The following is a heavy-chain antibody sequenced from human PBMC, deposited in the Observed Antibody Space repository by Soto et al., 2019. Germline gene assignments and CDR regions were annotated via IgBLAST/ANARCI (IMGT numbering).Heavy chain of an antibody. CDR1: GYTFTSYG. J-gene: IGHJ5*02. D-gene: IGHD6-13*01. Sequence: QVQLVQSGAEVKKPGASVKVSCKASGYTFTSYGISWVRQAPGQGLEWMGWISAYNGNTNYAQKLQGRVTMTTDTSXSRXYMELRSLRSDDTAVYYCARAERIAAAGRGNWFDPWGQGTLVTVSS. CDR2: ISAYNGNT. V-gene: IGHV1-18*01. CDR3: ARAERIAAAGRGNWFDP.